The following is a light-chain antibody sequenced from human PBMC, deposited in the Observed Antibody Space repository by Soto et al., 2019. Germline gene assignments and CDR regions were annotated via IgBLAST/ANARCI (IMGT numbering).Light chain of an antibody. CDR3: QRDGSWPWT. Sequence: EIVLTQSPGTLSLSPGERATLSCRASQSVSSSYLAWYQQKPGQAPRLLIYGASSRATGIPDRFSGSGSGTDFTLTIRRVGREDGAVYFCQRDGSWPWTFGQGKKVEIK. CDR1: QSVSSSY. V-gene: IGKV3-20*01. CDR2: GAS. J-gene: IGKJ1*01.